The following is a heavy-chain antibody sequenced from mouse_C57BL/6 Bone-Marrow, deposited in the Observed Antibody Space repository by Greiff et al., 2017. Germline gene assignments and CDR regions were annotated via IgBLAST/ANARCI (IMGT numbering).Heavy chain of an antibody. J-gene: IGHJ2*01. Sequence: EVQLVESGGGLVKPGGSLKLSCAASGFTSSSYAMSWVRQTPEKRLEWVATISDGGSYTYYPDNVKGRFTISRDNAKNNLYLQMSHLKSEDTAMYYCARGFFDYWGQGTTLTVSS. V-gene: IGHV5-4*01. CDR1: GFTSSSYA. CDR3: ARGFFDY. CDR2: ISDGGSYT.